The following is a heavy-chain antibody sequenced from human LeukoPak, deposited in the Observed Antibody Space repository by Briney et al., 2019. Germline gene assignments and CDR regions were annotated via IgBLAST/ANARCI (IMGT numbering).Heavy chain of an antibody. CDR1: GFTFDDHG. CDR2: ISWSSGII. V-gene: IGHV3-9*01. D-gene: IGHD3-3*01. J-gene: IGHJ3*02. Sequence: GGSLRLSCAASGFTFDDHGMHWVRHAPGKGLEWVSGISWSSGIIGYADSVKGRFTISRDNAKNSLYLQMDSLRAEDTALYYCAKDTGRPTDAITMEDNAFDIWGQGTMVTVSS. CDR3: AKDTGRPTDAITMEDNAFDI.